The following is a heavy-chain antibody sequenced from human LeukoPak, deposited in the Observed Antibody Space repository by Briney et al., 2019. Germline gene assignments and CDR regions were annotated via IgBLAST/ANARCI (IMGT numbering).Heavy chain of an antibody. Sequence: SETLSLTCTVSGGSISSYYWSWIRQPPGKGLEWIGYIYYSGSTNYNPSLKSRVTISVDTSKNQFSLKLSSVTAADTAVYYCARDRTMVRGNNWFDPWGQGTLVTVSS. J-gene: IGHJ5*02. CDR1: GGSISSYY. CDR2: IYYSGST. CDR3: ARDRTMVRGNNWFDP. V-gene: IGHV4-59*01. D-gene: IGHD3-10*01.